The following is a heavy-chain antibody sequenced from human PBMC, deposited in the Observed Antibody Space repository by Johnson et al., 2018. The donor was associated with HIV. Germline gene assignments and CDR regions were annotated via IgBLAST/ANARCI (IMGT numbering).Heavy chain of an antibody. CDR2: MSYDGRNK. CDR3: ARDVDDYDVAFDI. Sequence: QVQLVESGGGVVQPGGSLRLSCAASGFTFSSYGMHWVRQAPGKGLEWVALMSYDGRNKYYAASVKGRFTISRDNAKNSLYMQMNSLRAEDTAVYYCARDVDDYDVAFDIWGQGTMVTVSS. J-gene: IGHJ3*02. D-gene: IGHD3-22*01. V-gene: IGHV3-33*05. CDR1: GFTFSSYG.